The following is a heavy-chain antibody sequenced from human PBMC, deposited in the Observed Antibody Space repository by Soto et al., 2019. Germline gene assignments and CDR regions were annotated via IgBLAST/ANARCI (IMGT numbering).Heavy chain of an antibody. CDR1: VFSLSNNGVG. CDR2: IYWDDSK. CDR3: AKKGGGDYILGY. J-gene: IGHJ4*02. D-gene: IGHD4-17*01. Sequence: QITLKESGPTLVKPTQTLTLTCSFSVFSLSNNGVGVGWIRQPPGKALEWLALIYWDDSKHYSPSLNSRLTITKDTSRNLVVLTMTNMDPVDTATYYCAKKGGGDYILGYWGQGTLVTVSS. V-gene: IGHV2-5*02.